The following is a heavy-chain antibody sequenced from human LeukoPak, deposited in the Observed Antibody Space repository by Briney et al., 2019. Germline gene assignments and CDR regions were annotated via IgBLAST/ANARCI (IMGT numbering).Heavy chain of an antibody. CDR1: GFTFNDYT. CDR3: ARGRSSGWYGY. CDR2: ITWSSGDR. D-gene: IGHD6-19*01. Sequence: GGSLRLSCATSGFTFNDYTMHWVRQAPGKGLEWVSGITWSSGDRDYADSVKGRFTISRDNAKNSLYLQMNSLRAEDTAVYYCARGRSSGWYGYWGQGTLVTVSS. J-gene: IGHJ4*02. V-gene: IGHV3-9*01.